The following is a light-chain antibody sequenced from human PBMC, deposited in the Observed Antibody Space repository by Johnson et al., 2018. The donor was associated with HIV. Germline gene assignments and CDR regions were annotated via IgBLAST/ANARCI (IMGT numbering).Light chain of an antibody. CDR1: SSNIGNNY. V-gene: IGLV1-51*02. CDR3: GTWDSSLTSGGI. J-gene: IGLJ1*01. CDR2: ENN. Sequence: QSVLTQPPSVSAAPGQKVTISCSGSSSNIGNNYVSWYQQFPGTAPKLLIYENNKRPSGIPDRFSASKSGASATLGITGLRTGDEADYYCGTWDSSLTSGGIFGTGTKVTVL.